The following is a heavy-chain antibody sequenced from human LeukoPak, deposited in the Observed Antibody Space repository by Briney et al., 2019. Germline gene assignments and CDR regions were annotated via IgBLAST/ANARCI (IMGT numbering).Heavy chain of an antibody. Sequence: GGSLRLSCTASGFTFSSYSMSWVRQGPGTGLEWVSAISGSSDTTFYADSVKGRFTISRDNSKKTLYLQVNSLRAEDTAVYFCAKELTTERTPGVDSWGQRTLVTVSS. CDR1: GFTFSSYS. CDR3: AKELTTERTPGVDS. CDR2: ISGSSDTT. D-gene: IGHD4-17*01. V-gene: IGHV3-23*01. J-gene: IGHJ4*02.